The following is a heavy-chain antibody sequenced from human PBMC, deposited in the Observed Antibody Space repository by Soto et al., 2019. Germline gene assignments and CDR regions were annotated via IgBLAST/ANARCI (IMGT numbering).Heavy chain of an antibody. D-gene: IGHD2-15*01. CDR2: ISAYNYNT. Sequence: QVQLVQSGAEVKKPGASVKVSCKASGYTFTSYGLSWVRQAPGQGLEWMGRISAYNYNTKYAQKLQGRVTMTTDTSTSPDYMELRSMRSDDQAVYYCASVVGALGHWFDPWGQGTLVTVSS. J-gene: IGHJ5*02. CDR3: ASVVGALGHWFDP. V-gene: IGHV1-18*01. CDR1: GYTFTSYG.